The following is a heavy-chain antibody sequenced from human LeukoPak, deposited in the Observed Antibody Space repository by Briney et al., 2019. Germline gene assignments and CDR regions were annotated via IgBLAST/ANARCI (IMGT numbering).Heavy chain of an antibody. J-gene: IGHJ4*02. CDR2: VTGSGGTK. D-gene: IGHD3-10*01. V-gene: IGHV3-23*01. CDR1: GFTFSNYA. CDR3: AKDAYGSGSYPDY. Sequence: PGGSLRLSCAASGFTFSNYAMSWVRQAPGKGLEWVSGVTGSGGTKYYADSVKGRFTISRDNSKNTLYLQMNSLRAEDTAVYYCAKDAYGSGSYPDYWGQGTLVTVSS.